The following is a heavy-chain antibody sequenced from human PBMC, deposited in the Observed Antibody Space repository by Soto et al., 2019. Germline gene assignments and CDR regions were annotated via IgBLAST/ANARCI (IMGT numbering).Heavy chain of an antibody. J-gene: IGHJ4*02. Sequence: LRLSCAASGFTFSSYGMHWVRQAPGKGLEWVAVISYDGSNKYYADSVKGRFTISRDNSKNTLYLQMNSLRAEDTAVYYCAKEGDYDFWSGYYPTFDYWGQGTLVTVSS. D-gene: IGHD3-3*01. CDR2: ISYDGSNK. V-gene: IGHV3-30*18. CDR1: GFTFSSYG. CDR3: AKEGDYDFWSGYYPTFDY.